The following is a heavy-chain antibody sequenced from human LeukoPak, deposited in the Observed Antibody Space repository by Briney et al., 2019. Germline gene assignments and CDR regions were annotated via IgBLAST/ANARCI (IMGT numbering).Heavy chain of an antibody. CDR2: IYYSGST. V-gene: IGHV4-39*07. J-gene: IGHJ5*02. Sequence: PSETLSLTCTVSGGSISSSSYYWGWICQPPGKGLEWIGSIYYSGSTYYNPSLNSRVTMSVDTSKNQFSLKLSSVTAADTAVYYCARYSSSWNWFDPWGQGTLVTVSS. CDR1: GGSISSSSYY. CDR3: ARYSSSWNWFDP. D-gene: IGHD6-13*01.